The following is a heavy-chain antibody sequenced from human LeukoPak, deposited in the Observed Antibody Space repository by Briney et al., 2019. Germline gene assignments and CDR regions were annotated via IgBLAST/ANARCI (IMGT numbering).Heavy chain of an antibody. V-gene: IGHV4-39*01. D-gene: IGHD3-9*01. Sequence: PSETLSLTCSVSGGSISSTTYYWGWIRQPPGKGLEWIGSMSFIGSTYYNPSLKSRVTISVHMSKNHFSLKLSSVTAADTAVYYCARHRRHYDILTGYYAGHFEIGGQGTMVTVSS. J-gene: IGHJ3*02. CDR1: GGSISSTTYY. CDR2: MSFIGST. CDR3: ARHRRHYDILTGYYAGHFEI.